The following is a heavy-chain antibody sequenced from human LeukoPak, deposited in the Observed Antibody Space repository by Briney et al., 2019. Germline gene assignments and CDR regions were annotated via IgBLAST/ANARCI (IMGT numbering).Heavy chain of an antibody. CDR3: ARWGIAVAGYDAFDI. V-gene: IGHV4-59*01. D-gene: IGHD6-19*01. J-gene: IGHJ3*02. Sequence: SETLSLTCAVSGGSISSYYWSWIRQPPGKGLEWIGYIYYSGSTNYNPSLKSRVTISVDTSKNQFSLKLSSVTAADTAVYYCARWGIAVAGYDAFDIWGQGTMVTVSS. CDR1: GGSISSYY. CDR2: IYYSGST.